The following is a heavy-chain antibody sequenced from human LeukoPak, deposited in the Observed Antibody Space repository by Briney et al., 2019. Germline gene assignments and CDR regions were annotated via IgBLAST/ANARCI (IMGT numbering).Heavy chain of an antibody. CDR1: GFTFSSYG. V-gene: IGHV3-30*02. CDR2: IRYDGSNK. Sequence: GGSLRPSCAVSGFTFSSYGMHWVRQAPGKGLEWVAFIRYDGSNKYYADSVKGRFTISRDNSRDTLYLQMISLRAEDTAVYYCAKSAVGATLGDYWGQGTPVTVSS. D-gene: IGHD1-26*01. J-gene: IGHJ4*02. CDR3: AKSAVGATLGDY.